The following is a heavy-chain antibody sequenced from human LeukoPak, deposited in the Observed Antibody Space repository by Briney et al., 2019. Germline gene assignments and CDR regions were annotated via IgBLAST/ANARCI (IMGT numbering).Heavy chain of an antibody. CDR2: VSAGHHA. D-gene: IGHD5-18*01. CDR3: VREARGYHYTYFDY. V-gene: IGHV3-13*01. J-gene: IGHJ4*02. Sequence: RGPRRLSCTASGFTLGGHDMHLVRQTTGNGLEWVAAVSAGHHAFYAGSVKGRFTVSREDAKNSLYHQMNSLRAGDTAVYYCVREARGYHYTYFDYWGQGSLVTVSS. CDR1: GFTLGGHD.